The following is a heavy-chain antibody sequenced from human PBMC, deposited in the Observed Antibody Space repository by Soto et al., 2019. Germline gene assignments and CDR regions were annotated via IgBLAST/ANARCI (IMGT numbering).Heavy chain of an antibody. CDR2: IYHSGST. D-gene: IGHD6-13*01. Sequence: QVQLQESGPGLVKPSGTLSLTCAVSGGSISSSNWWSWVRQPPGKGLEWIGEIYHSGSTNYNPSLKSGYPIXVXTXXNQFPLKLSSVTAADTAVYYCARAAMGGSSWPFDYWGQGTLVTVSS. J-gene: IGHJ4*02. V-gene: IGHV4-4*02. CDR1: GGSISSSNW. CDR3: ARAAMGGSSWPFDY.